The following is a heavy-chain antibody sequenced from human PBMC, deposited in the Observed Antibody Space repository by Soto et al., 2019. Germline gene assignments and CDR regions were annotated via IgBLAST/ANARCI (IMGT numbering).Heavy chain of an antibody. CDR3: ARDVLSDFSATYSYMGV. CDR1: GFTFSSYW. D-gene: IGHD3-3*01. Sequence: PGGSLRLSCAASGFTFSSYWMHWVRQAPGKGLVWVSRINSDGSSTSYADSVKGRFTISRDNAKNTLYLQMNSLRAEDTAVYYCARDVLSDFSATYSYMGVWGKGNTVTVSS. J-gene: IGHJ6*03. V-gene: IGHV3-74*01. CDR2: INSDGSST.